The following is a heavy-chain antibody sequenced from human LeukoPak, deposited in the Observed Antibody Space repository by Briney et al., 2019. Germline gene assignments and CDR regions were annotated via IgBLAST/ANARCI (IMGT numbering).Heavy chain of an antibody. Sequence: GGSLRLSCAASGFTFSSYSMNWGRPAPGEGLEWVSSISSSSSYIYYADSVKGRFTISRDNAKNSLYLQMNSLRAEDTAVYYCARESLRFLEWLHYWGQGTLVTVSS. CDR1: GFTFSSYS. V-gene: IGHV3-21*01. CDR2: ISSSSSYI. CDR3: ARESLRFLEWLHY. D-gene: IGHD3-3*01. J-gene: IGHJ4*02.